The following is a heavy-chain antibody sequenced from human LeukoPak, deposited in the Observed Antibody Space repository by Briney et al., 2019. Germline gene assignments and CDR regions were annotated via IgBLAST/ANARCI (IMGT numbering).Heavy chain of an antibody. D-gene: IGHD3-16*01. CDR2: IKHDESEK. Sequence: SGGSLRLSCAASGFSFNSDWMDWVRQAPGKGLEWVANIKHDESEKNYLDSVKGRFTISRDNAQNSLYLQVNGLRVEDMAVYYCTRRLDDWGQGTLVTVSS. J-gene: IGHJ4*02. V-gene: IGHV3-7*01. CDR1: GFSFNSDW. CDR3: TRRLDD.